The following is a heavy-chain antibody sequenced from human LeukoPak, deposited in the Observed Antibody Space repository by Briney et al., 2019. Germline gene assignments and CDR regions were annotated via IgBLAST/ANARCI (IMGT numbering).Heavy chain of an antibody. V-gene: IGHV1-58*02. CDR2: IVVGSGNT. J-gene: IGHJ4*02. Sequence: ASVKVSCKASGFTFTSSAMQWVRQARGQRLEWIGWIVVGSGNTNYAQKFQERVTITRDMSTSTAYMELSSVGSEDTAVYYCAAALYDFWSGYYSGFDYGGQGTLVTVSS. CDR1: GFTFTSSA. D-gene: IGHD3-3*01. CDR3: AAALYDFWSGYYSGFDY.